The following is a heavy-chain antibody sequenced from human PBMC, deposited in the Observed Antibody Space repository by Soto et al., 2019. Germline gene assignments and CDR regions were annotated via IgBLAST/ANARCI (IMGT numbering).Heavy chain of an antibody. V-gene: IGHV3-30-3*01. Sequence: QVHLVESGGGVVQPGRSLRLSCAVSGFTFSNYAMHWVRQSPGKGLEWVAIVSHDGNNQYYADSAKGRFTISRDNSENTLYLQMNSLRTEDTAVFYCARDGATQMWRPWYFDLWGGGTLVTVSS. CDR2: VSHDGNNQ. D-gene: IGHD2-21*01. J-gene: IGHJ2*01. CDR1: GFTFSNYA. CDR3: ARDGATQMWRPWYFDL.